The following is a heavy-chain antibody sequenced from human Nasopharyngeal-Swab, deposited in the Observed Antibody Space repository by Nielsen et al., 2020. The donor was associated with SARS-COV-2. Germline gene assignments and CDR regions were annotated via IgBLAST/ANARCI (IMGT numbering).Heavy chain of an antibody. V-gene: IGHV3-73*01. J-gene: IGHJ4*02. CDR3: TTDFYFDY. CDR2: IGDKDHNYAT. Sequence: VRQMPGKGLEGVGRIGDKDHNYATTYGASVQGRFTISRDDSKNTAFLQMDSLKTEDTALYYCTTDFYFDYWGQGTLVTVSS.